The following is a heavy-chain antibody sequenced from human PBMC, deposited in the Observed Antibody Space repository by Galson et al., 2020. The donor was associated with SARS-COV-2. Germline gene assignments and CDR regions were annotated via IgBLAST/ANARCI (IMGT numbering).Heavy chain of an antibody. Sequence: ASVKVSCKASGYTFTSYYMHWVRQAPGPGLEWMGIIHPRGGSTSYAQKLQGRVTMNRDTSTSTVYMERSSLRSEDTAVYYCARGAEYYDFWSGYYRNWFDPWGQGTLVTVSS. CDR3: ARGAEYYDFWSGYYRNWFDP. V-gene: IGHV1-46*01. D-gene: IGHD3-3*01. J-gene: IGHJ5*02. CDR2: IHPRGGST. CDR1: GYTFTSYY.